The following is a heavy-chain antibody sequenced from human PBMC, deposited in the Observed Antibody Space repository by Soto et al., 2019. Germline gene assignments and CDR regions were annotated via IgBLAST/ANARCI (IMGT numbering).Heavy chain of an antibody. V-gene: IGHV3-30-3*01. CDR3: ARGYSSSSSWFDP. CDR1: GFTFSSYA. J-gene: IGHJ5*02. Sequence: GGSLRLSCAASGFTFSSYAMHWVRQAPGKGLEWVAVISYDGSNKYYADSVKGRSTISRDNSKNTLYLQMNSLRAEDTAVYYCARGYSSSSSWFDPWGQGTLVTVSS. D-gene: IGHD6-6*01. CDR2: ISYDGSNK.